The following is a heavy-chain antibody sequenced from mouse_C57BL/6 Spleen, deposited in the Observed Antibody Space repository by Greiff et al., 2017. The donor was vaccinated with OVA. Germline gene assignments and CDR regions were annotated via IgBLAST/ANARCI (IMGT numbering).Heavy chain of an antibody. J-gene: IGHJ4*01. D-gene: IGHD2-5*01. CDR1: GYAFSSSW. V-gene: IGHV1-82*01. CDR3: ARENYSNYVGAMDY. Sequence: VQLQQSGPELVKPGASVKISCKASGYAFSSSWMNWVQQRPGQGLAWIGRIYPGDGDTNYNGKFKGKATLTADKSSSTAYMQLSSLTSEYSAVYFCARENYSNYVGAMDYWGQGTSVTVSS. CDR2: IYPGDGDT.